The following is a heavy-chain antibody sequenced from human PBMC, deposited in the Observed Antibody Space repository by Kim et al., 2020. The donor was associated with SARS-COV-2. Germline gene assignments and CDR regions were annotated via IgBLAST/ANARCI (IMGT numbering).Heavy chain of an antibody. CDR2: ISAYNGNT. Sequence: ASVKVSCKASGYTFTSYGISWVRQAPGQGLEGMGWISAYNGNTNYAQKLQGRVTMTTDTSTSTAYMELRSLRSDDTAVYYCARDAHPRRYSYELSDYWGQGTLVTVSS. D-gene: IGHD5-18*01. J-gene: IGHJ4*02. V-gene: IGHV1-18*01. CDR1: GYTFTSYG. CDR3: ARDAHPRRYSYELSDY.